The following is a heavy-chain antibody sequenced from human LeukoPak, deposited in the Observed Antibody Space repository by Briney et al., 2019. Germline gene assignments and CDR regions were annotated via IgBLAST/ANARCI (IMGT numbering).Heavy chain of an antibody. J-gene: IGHJ4*02. D-gene: IGHD1-26*01. V-gene: IGHV1-2*02. CDR1: GYTFTGYY. CDR2: INPNSGGT. Sequence: ASVKVSCKASGYTFTGYYMHWVRQAPGQGLEWMGWINPNSGGTNYEQKFQGRVIMTRDTSISTAYMEPSRLRSDDTAVYYCARGKVGATANFDYWGQGTLVTVSS. CDR3: ARGKVGATANFDY.